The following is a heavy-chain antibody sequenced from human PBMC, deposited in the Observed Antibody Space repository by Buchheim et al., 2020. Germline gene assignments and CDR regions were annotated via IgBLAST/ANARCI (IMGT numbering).Heavy chain of an antibody. Sequence: QVQLQESGPGLVKPSETLSLTCSVSGDSISGYYWSWIRQPPGKGLEWIGYMHYSGSTNYSPSLKSRVTISVDPYKNQLFLKLTSVTAADTAVYYCATASSYYLLDYWGQGTL. V-gene: IGHV4-59*01. CDR3: ATASSYYLLDY. J-gene: IGHJ4*02. CDR2: MHYSGST. CDR1: GDSISGYY. D-gene: IGHD1-26*01.